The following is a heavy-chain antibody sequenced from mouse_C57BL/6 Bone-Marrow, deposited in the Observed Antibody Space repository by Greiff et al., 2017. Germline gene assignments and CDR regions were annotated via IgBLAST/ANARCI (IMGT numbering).Heavy chain of an antibody. CDR3: AREGYYGSSRTFAY. D-gene: IGHD1-1*01. V-gene: IGHV1-64*01. CDR2: IHPNRGST. CDR1: GYTFTSYW. Sequence: QVQLQQPGAELVKPGASVKLSCKASGYTFTSYWMHWVKQRPGQGLEWIGMIHPNRGSTNYNEKFKSKATLTVDKSSSTAYMQLSSLTSEDSAVYYCAREGYYGSSRTFAYWGQGTLVTVSA. J-gene: IGHJ3*01.